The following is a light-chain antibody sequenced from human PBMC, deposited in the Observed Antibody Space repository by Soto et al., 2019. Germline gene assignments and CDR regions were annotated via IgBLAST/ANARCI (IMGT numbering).Light chain of an antibody. CDR2: RAS. CDR1: QNIDIN. J-gene: IGKJ4*01. V-gene: IGKV3-15*01. CDR3: QQRSNWPLT. Sequence: EIVMTQSPATVSVSPGERVTLSCRASQNIDINLVWYQQKPGQAPRLLIFRASTRATGIPARFSGSGSGTDFTLTISSLEPEDFAVYYCQQRSNWPLTFGGGTKVDIK.